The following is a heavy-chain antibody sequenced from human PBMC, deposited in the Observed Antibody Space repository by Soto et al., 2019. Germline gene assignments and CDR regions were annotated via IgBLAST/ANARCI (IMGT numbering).Heavy chain of an antibody. V-gene: IGHV4-39*01. J-gene: IGHJ4*02. CDR1: GDSISSSTYS. CDR2: IYYSGKT. Sequence: TSETLSLTWTVSGDSISSSTYSWVWIRQPPGKGLEYIGTIYYSGKTYYNWPLESRVTMSLDTSKNQFSLRLTSVTAADTALYYCARHRPQEDGSKKGFEHWGQGTLVTVSS. CDR3: ARHRPQEDGSKKGFEH. D-gene: IGHD2-15*01.